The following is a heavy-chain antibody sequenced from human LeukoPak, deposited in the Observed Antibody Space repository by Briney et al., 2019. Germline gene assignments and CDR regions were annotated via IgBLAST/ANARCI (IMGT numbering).Heavy chain of an antibody. CDR2: INPNSGGT. Sequence: GASVKVSCKASGYTFTGYYMHWVRQAPGQGLEWMGWINPNSGGTNYAQKFQGRVTMTRDTSISTAYMVLSRLRSDDTAVYYCARGCGGDFNWFDPWGQGTLVTVSS. V-gene: IGHV1-2*02. D-gene: IGHD2-21*02. CDR1: GYTFTGYY. J-gene: IGHJ5*02. CDR3: ARGCGGDFNWFDP.